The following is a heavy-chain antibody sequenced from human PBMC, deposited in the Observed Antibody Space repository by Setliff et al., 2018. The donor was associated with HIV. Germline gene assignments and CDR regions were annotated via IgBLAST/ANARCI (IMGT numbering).Heavy chain of an antibody. CDR1: GYTFTGHY. D-gene: IGHD3-3*01. J-gene: IGHJ6*03. V-gene: IGHV1-2*02. Sequence: GASVKVSCKTSGYTFTGHYVHWVRQAPGQGLEWMGWINPNSGGTNYAQKFQGRVTMTRDTSISTAYMELSRLRSDDTAVYYCARGGTIFGVVISNYYYMDVWGKGTTVTVSS. CDR3: ARGGTIFGVVISNYYYMDV. CDR2: INPNSGGT.